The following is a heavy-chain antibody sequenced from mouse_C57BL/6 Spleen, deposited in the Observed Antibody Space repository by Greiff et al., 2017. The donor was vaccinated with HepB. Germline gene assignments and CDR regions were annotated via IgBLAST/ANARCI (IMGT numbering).Heavy chain of an antibody. Sequence: VQLQQPGAELVKPGASVKLSCKASGYTFTSYWMHWVKQRPGRGLEWIGMIHPNSGSTNYNEKFKSKATLTVDKSSSTAYMQLSSLTSEDSAVYYCARGHITTVVARAMDYWGQGTSVTVSS. CDR2: IHPNSGST. CDR3: ARGHITTVVARAMDY. CDR1: GYTFTSYW. J-gene: IGHJ4*01. V-gene: IGHV1-64*01. D-gene: IGHD1-1*01.